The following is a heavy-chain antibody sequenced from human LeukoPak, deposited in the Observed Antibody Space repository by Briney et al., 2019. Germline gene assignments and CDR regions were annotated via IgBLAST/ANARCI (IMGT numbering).Heavy chain of an antibody. V-gene: IGHV4-31*03. CDR1: GGSISRGGYY. J-gene: IGHJ6*02. CDR2: ISYSGST. Sequence: PSQTLSLTCSVSGGSISRGGYYWRWIRQPPGKGLEWIGYISYSGSTYYNPSLKSRVTISVDTSKNQFVLKLSSVTAADTAVYHCARDRTRGSASYNGMDAWGQGTTVTVSS. D-gene: IGHD1-26*01. CDR3: ARDRTRGSASYNGMDA.